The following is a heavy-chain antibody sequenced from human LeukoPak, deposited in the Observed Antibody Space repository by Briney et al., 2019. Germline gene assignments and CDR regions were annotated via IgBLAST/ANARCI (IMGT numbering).Heavy chain of an antibody. D-gene: IGHD6-6*01. CDR3: ARDLSIAARRNWFDP. CDR2: IYTSGST. CDR1: GGSISSGSYY. V-gene: IGHV4-61*02. Sequence: SQTLSLTCTVSGGSISSGSYYWGWIRQPAGKGLEWIGRIYTSGSTNYNPSLKSRVTISVDTSKNQFSLKLSSVTAADTAVYYCARDLSIAARRNWFDPWGQGTLVTVSS. J-gene: IGHJ5*02.